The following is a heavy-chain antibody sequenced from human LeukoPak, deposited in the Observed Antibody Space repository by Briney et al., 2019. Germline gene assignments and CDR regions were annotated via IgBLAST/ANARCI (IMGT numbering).Heavy chain of an antibody. CDR2: TYYRSKWYN. J-gene: IGHJ4*02. V-gene: IGHV6-1*01. Sequence: TSQTLSLTCAISGDSVSSNSAAWNWIRQSPSRGLGWLGRTYYRSKWYNDYAVSVKSRLTINPDTSKNQFSLQLNSVTPEDTAVYYCARDGYSSYSYYFDYWGQGTLVTVSS. CDR1: GDSVSSNSAA. D-gene: IGHD5-18*01. CDR3: ARDGYSSYSYYFDY.